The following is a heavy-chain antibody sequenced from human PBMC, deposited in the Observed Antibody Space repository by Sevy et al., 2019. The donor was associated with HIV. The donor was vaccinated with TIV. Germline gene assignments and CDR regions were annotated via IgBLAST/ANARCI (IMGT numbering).Heavy chain of an antibody. Sequence: SETLSLTCTVYGGSFSGYYWSWIRQPPGKGLEWIGEINHSGSTNYNPSLKSRVTISVDTSKNQFSLKLSSVTAADTAVYYCARGGGYSSGWSAGYYYGMDVWGQGTTVTVSS. CDR3: ARGGGYSSGWSAGYYYGMDV. D-gene: IGHD6-19*01. CDR1: GGSFSGYY. CDR2: INHSGST. J-gene: IGHJ6*02. V-gene: IGHV4-34*01.